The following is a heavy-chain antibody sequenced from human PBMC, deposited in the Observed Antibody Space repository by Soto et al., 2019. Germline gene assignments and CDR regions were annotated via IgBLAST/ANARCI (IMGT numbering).Heavy chain of an antibody. CDR2: VSANGQGI. V-gene: IGHV3-23*01. CDR1: GFTFSSSA. CDR3: AKARPYPRAYFHY. Sequence: EVQLLESGGGLVQPGGSLRLSCAASGFTFSSSAISWVRQAPGKGLEWVSAVSANGQGIYYADSVRGRFNISRDNSKNTVFLHADSLRAEDTVVYSCAKARPYPRAYFHYWCQGTLVTVSS. J-gene: IGHJ4*02.